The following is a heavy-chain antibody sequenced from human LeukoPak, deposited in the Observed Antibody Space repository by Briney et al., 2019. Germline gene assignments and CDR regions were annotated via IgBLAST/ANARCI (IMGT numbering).Heavy chain of an antibody. V-gene: IGHV4-59*12. CDR2: IYYSTST. Sequence: SETLSLTCTVSGGSISTYYWSWIRQPPGKGLEWIGYIYYSTSTNYNPSLKSRVTISVDTSKNQFSLKLSSVTAADTAVYYCARAGTTGTNWFDPWGQGTLVTVSS. CDR1: GGSISTYY. J-gene: IGHJ5*02. D-gene: IGHD1-7*01. CDR3: ARAGTTGTNWFDP.